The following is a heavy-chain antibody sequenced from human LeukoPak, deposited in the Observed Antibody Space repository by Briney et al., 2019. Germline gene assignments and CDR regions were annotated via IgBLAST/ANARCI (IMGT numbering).Heavy chain of an antibody. CDR3: ARGWQYQLRQYYFDY. V-gene: IGHV4-34*01. D-gene: IGHD2-2*01. Sequence: PSETLSLTCAVYGGSFSGYYWSWIRQPPGKGLEWIGEINHSGSTNYDPSLKSRVTISVDTSKNQFSLKLSSVTVADTAVYYCARGWQYQLRQYYFDYWGQGTLVTVSS. J-gene: IGHJ4*02. CDR1: GGSFSGYY. CDR2: INHSGST.